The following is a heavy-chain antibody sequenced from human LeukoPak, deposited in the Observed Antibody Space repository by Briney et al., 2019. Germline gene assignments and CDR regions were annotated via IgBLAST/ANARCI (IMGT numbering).Heavy chain of an antibody. V-gene: IGHV3-23*01. CDR1: GFTFSSYA. CDR2: ISGSGGST. J-gene: IGHJ4*02. CDR3: AKDLAVGELPLNYFDY. D-gene: IGHD3-10*01. Sequence: VGSLRLSCAASGFTFSSYAMSWVRQAPGKGLEWVSYISGSGGSTYYADSVKGRYTISRDNSKNTLYLQMNSLRAEDTAVYYCAKDLAVGELPLNYFDYWAREPWSPSPQ.